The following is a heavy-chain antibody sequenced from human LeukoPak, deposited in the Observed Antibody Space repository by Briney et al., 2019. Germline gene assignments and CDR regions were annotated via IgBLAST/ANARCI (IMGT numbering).Heavy chain of an antibody. J-gene: IGHJ4*02. CDR3: ARDALPYSSSSGDY. Sequence: PGRSLRLSCAASGFTFSSYGMHWVRQAPGKGLEWVAIIWYDGSNKYYADSVKGRFTISRDNSKNTLYLQMNSLRAEDTAVYYCARDALPYSSSSGDYWGQGTLVTVSS. D-gene: IGHD6-6*01. V-gene: IGHV3-33*01. CDR2: IWYDGSNK. CDR1: GFTFSSYG.